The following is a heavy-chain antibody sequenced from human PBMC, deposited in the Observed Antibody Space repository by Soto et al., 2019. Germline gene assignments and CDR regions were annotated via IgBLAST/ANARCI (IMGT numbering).Heavy chain of an antibody. J-gene: IGHJ4*02. CDR1: GFIFSSYA. D-gene: IGHD3-22*01. Sequence: EVQLLESGGGLVQPGGSLRLSCAASGFIFSSYAMTWVRQAPGKGLEWVSSISGSGAFIYAADSVKGRFIISRDNSKKMVYLQMNSLRVEDTAVYYCAKDGSYYDTPTESDYWGQGTLVIVSS. CDR3: AKDGSYYDTPTESDY. V-gene: IGHV3-23*01. CDR2: ISGSGAFI.